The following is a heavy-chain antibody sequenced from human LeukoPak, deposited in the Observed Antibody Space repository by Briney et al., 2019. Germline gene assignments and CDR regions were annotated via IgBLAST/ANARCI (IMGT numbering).Heavy chain of an antibody. Sequence: ASVKVSCKASGYTFTGYYMHWVRQAPGQGLEWMGWINPNSGGTNYAQKFQGRVTMTRDTSISTAYMELSRLRSDDTAVYYCARDLPAGSSGWFCVLYGMDVWGQGTTVTVSS. J-gene: IGHJ6*02. D-gene: IGHD6-19*01. CDR3: ARDLPAGSSGWFCVLYGMDV. CDR1: GYTFTGYY. CDR2: INPNSGGT. V-gene: IGHV1-2*02.